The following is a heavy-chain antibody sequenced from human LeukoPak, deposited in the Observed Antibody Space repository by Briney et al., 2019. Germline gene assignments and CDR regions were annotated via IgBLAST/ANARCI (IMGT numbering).Heavy chain of an antibody. V-gene: IGHV1-8*01. CDR2: MNPKSGYA. CDR3: ARTNGDLDY. Sequence: ASVRVSCKTFGYTFINYDINWVRQATGQRLEWVGWMNPKSGYAGSAQKFQGRVTMTRDTSISTAYMELRSLTSEDTAVYYCARTNGDLDYWDQGTLLTVSS. J-gene: IGHJ4*02. CDR1: GYTFINYD.